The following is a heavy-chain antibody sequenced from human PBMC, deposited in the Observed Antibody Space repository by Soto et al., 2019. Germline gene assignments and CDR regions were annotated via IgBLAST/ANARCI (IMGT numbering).Heavy chain of an antibody. Sequence: QVQLQESGPGLVKPSETLSLTCTVSGGSISSYYWSWIRQPPGKGLEWIGYIYYSGSTNYNPSLKSRVTISVDTSKNQFSLKLSSVTAADTAVYYCAGQNIVATIAGAFDIWGQGTMVTVSS. D-gene: IGHD5-12*01. V-gene: IGHV4-59*08. CDR2: IYYSGST. J-gene: IGHJ3*02. CDR1: GGSISSYY. CDR3: AGQNIVATIAGAFDI.